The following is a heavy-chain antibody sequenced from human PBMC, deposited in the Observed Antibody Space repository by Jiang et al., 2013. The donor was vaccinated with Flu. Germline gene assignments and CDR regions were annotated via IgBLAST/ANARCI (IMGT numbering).Heavy chain of an antibody. D-gene: IGHD5-12*01. Sequence: VLKPSETLSLTCTVSGGSITSNDYYWVWIRQPPGKGLEWIGSIYYSGGTYYNPSLKSRVTLSVDTSKNHFSLKLRFVTAADTAVYYCARAEKYSGFELPYFVYWGQGILVTVSS. CDR3: ARAEKYSGFELPYFVY. CDR2: IYYSGGT. CDR1: GGSITSNDYY. V-gene: IGHV4-39*07. J-gene: IGHJ4*02.